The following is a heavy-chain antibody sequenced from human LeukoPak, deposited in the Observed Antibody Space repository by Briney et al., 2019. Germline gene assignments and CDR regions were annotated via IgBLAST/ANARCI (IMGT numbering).Heavy chain of an antibody. CDR3: ARGHGSGNYYNLGLWFDP. CDR2: IYTSGST. J-gene: IGHJ5*02. D-gene: IGHD3-10*01. V-gene: IGHV4-61*02. Sequence: SETLSLTCTVSGDSISSGSYYWSWIRQPAGKGLEWIGRIYTSGSTNYNPSLKSRVTISVDTSKNQFSLKLSSVTAADTAVYYCARGHGSGNYYNLGLWFDPWGQGTLVTVSS. CDR1: GDSISSGSYY.